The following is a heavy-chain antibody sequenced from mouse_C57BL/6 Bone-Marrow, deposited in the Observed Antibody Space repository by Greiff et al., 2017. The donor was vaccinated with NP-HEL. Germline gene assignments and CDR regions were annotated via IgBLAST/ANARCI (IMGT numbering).Heavy chain of an antibody. CDR1: GFTFSDYY. D-gene: IGHD2-2*01. V-gene: IGHV5-12*01. Sequence: EVKLLESGGGLVQPGGSLKLSCAASGFTFSDYYMYWVRQTPEKRLEWVAYISNGGGSTHYPDTVKGRFTISRDNAKNTLYLQMRRLKSEDTAMYYCARLLVYYGYDWYFDVWGTGTTVTVSS. CDR3: ARLLVYYGYDWYFDV. CDR2: ISNGGGST. J-gene: IGHJ1*03.